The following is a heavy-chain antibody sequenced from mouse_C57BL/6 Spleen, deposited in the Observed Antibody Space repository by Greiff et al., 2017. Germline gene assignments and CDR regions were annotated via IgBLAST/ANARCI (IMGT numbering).Heavy chain of an antibody. CDR1: GYTFTSYW. Sequence: VQLQQPGAELVMPGASVKLSCKASGYTFTSYWMHWVKQRPGQGLEWIGEIDPSDSYTNYNQKFKGKSTLTVDKSSSTAYMQLSSLTSEDSAVYYCARGGAAQAPYYFDYWGQGTTLTVSS. D-gene: IGHD3-2*02. CDR3: ARGGAAQAPYYFDY. J-gene: IGHJ2*01. CDR2: IDPSDSYT. V-gene: IGHV1-69*01.